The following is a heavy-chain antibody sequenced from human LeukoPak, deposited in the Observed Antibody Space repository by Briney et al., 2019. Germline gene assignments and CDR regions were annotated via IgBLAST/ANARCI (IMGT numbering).Heavy chain of an antibody. D-gene: IGHD3-3*01. J-gene: IGHJ5*02. Sequence: SETLSLTCTASGGSISSYHWSWIRQPPGKGLEWIGYIYYSGSTNYNPSLKSRVTISVDTSKNQFSLKLSTVTAADTAVYYCARDLVYYDFWSGYYTGPSGWFDPWGQGTLVTVSS. CDR2: IYYSGST. V-gene: IGHV4-59*01. CDR3: ARDLVYYDFWSGYYTGPSGWFDP. CDR1: GGSISSYH.